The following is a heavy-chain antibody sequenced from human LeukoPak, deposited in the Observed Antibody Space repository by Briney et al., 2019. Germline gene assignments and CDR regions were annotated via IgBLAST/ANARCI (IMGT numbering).Heavy chain of an antibody. CDR1: GFTFSRYN. Sequence: GGSLRLSCAASGFTFSRYNMNWVRQAPGKGLEWVSFISTSSSTMYYADSVKGRFTISRDNARNSLFLQMSSLRDEDTAVYYCARGLWFGELRWSDYWGQGTLVTVSS. CDR2: ISTSSSTM. CDR3: ARGLWFGELRWSDY. D-gene: IGHD3-10*01. J-gene: IGHJ4*02. V-gene: IGHV3-48*02.